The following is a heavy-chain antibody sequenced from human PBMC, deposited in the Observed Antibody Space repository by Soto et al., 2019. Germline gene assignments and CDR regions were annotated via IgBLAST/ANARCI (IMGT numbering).Heavy chain of an antibody. J-gene: IGHJ4*02. Sequence: QVQLVESGGGVVQPGRSLRLSCAASGFTFSSYAMHWVRQAPGKGLEWVAVISYDGSNKYYADSVNGRFTISRDNSKNTLYLQMNSLRAEDTAVYYCARDPVLAFVAAYYFDYWGQGTLVTVSS. V-gene: IGHV3-30-3*01. D-gene: IGHD6-19*01. CDR1: GFTFSSYA. CDR3: ARDPVLAFVAAYYFDY. CDR2: ISYDGSNK.